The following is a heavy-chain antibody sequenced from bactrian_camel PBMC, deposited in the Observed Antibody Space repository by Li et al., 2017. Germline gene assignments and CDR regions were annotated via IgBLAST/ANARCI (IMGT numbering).Heavy chain of an antibody. CDR1: GALYSTHC. J-gene: IGHJ4*01. CDR3: AAGAVPPYLGGDCPIDGSEASNI. D-gene: IGHD2*01. V-gene: IGHV3S53*01. CDR2: IDTDGSI. Sequence: HVQLVESGGGSVQAGGSLRLTCVASGALYSTHCMGWLRQDPRKEREGVAGIDTDGSISYAISVKGRFTLSKDGAKNILYLQMDNLKPEDTAMYYCAAGAVPPYLGGDCPIDGSEASNIWGQGTQVTVS.